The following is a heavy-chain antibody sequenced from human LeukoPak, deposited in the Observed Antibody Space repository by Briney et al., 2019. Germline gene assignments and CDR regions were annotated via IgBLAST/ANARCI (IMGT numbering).Heavy chain of an antibody. CDR2: ISGDGGST. J-gene: IGHJ5*02. V-gene: IGHV3-43*02. CDR3: AKSSTVTRFYWFDP. CDR1: GFTFNNYA. D-gene: IGHD4-11*01. Sequence: GGSLRLSCAASGFTFNNYAMNWVRQAPGRGLEWVSLISGDGGSTYYADSVKGRFTISRDNSKNSLYLQMNSLRTEDTALYYCAKSSTVTRFYWFDPWGQGTLVTVSS.